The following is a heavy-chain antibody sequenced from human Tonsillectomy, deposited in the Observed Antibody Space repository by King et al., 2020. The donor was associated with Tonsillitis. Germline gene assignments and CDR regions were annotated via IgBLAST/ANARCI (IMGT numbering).Heavy chain of an antibody. CDR1: GYSISSGYY. CDR3: ARGGHGDIVATTDY. V-gene: IGHV4-38-2*02. J-gene: IGHJ4*02. D-gene: IGHD5-12*01. Sequence: QLQESGPGLVKPSETLSLTCTVSGYSISSGYYWGWLRQPPGKGLEWIGSIYHSGSTYYNPSLKSRVTISVDTSKNQFSLKLSSVTAADTAVYYCARGGHGDIVATTDYWGQGTLVTVSS. CDR2: IYHSGST.